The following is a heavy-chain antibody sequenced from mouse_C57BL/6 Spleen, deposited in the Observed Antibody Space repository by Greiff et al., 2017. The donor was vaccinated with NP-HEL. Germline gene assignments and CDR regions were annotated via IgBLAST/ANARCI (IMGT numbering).Heavy chain of an antibody. Sequence: QVQLKQSGAELVRPGASVTLSCKASGYTFTDYEMHWVKQTPVHGLEWIGAIDPETGGTAYNQKFKGKAILTADKSSSTAYMELRSLTSEDSAVYYCTRSGLLWNAMDYWGQGTSVTVSS. D-gene: IGHD2-1*01. CDR2: IDPETGGT. J-gene: IGHJ4*01. CDR3: TRSGLLWNAMDY. CDR1: GYTFTDYE. V-gene: IGHV1-15*01.